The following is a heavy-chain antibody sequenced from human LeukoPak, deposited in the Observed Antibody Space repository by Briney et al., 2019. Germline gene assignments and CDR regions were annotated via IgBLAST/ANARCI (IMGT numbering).Heavy chain of an antibody. Sequence: PSETLSLTCTVSGXSISSGGYYWSWIRQHPGKGLEWIGYIYYSGSAYYNPSLKSRVTISVDTSKNQFSLRLSSVTAADTAVYYCARGRTFDPWGQGTLVTVSS. CDR1: GXSISSGGYY. J-gene: IGHJ5*02. CDR3: ARGRTFDP. CDR2: IYYSGSA. V-gene: IGHV4-31*03.